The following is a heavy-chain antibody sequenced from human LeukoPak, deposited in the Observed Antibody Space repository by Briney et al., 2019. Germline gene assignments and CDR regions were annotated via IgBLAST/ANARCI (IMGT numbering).Heavy chain of an antibody. D-gene: IGHD1-26*01. CDR2: ISSSGSTI. V-gene: IGHV3-11*01. Sequence: GGSLRLSCAASGFTFSDYYMSWIRQAPGKGLEWVSYISSSGSTIYYADSVKGRFTISRDNSKNTLYLQMNSLRAEGTAVYYCAKDTYSTSPYYFDYWGQGTLVTVSS. CDR1: GFTFSDYY. CDR3: AKDTYSTSPYYFDY. J-gene: IGHJ4*02.